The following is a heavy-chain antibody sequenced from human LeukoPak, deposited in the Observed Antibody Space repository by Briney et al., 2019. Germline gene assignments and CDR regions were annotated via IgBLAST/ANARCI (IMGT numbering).Heavy chain of an antibody. D-gene: IGHD6-13*01. CDR3: ARGSSWYYY. CDR2: IKQDGSEK. CDR1: GFTFDDYA. Sequence: GGSLRLSCAASGFTFDDYAMHWVRQAPGKGLEWVANIKQDGSEKYYVDSVKGRFTISRDNAKNSLYLQMNSLRAEDTAVYYCARGSSWYYYWGQGTLVTVSS. V-gene: IGHV3-7*01. J-gene: IGHJ4*02.